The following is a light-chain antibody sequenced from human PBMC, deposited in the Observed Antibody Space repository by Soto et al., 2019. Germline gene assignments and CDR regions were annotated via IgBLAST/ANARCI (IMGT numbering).Light chain of an antibody. V-gene: IGKV3-11*01. CDR1: QSVSID. J-gene: IGKJ3*01. CDR3: QHRHN. Sequence: EVVLTQSPATLSLSPGDRATPSCRASQSVSIDFAWYQQKPGQAPRLLIYDASNRATGIPARFSGSGSGTDFTLTISSLEPEDFAVYYCQHRHNFGPGTKVDIK. CDR2: DAS.